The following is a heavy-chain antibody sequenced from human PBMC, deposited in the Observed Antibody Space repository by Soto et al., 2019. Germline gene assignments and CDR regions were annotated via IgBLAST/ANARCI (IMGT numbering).Heavy chain of an antibody. V-gene: IGHV3-33*01. CDR2: IWFDGSRV. Sequence: PGGSLRLSCAVSGFIFSNYGMHWVRQAPGKGLEWVAVIWFDGSRVLYADSVKGRFTISRDSSKNTLYLEMNSLRAEDTAVYYCARDWGLLCSGGTCRSGVLDYWGKGTLVTVSS. CDR1: GFIFSNYG. D-gene: IGHD2-15*01. J-gene: IGHJ4*02. CDR3: ARDWGLLCSGGTCRSGVLDY.